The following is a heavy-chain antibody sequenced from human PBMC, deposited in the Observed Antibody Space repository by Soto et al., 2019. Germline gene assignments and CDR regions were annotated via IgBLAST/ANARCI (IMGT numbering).Heavy chain of an antibody. Sequence: ASVKVSCKASGYTFTSYGISWVRQAPGQGLEWMGWISAYNGNTNYAQKLQGRVTMTTDTSTSTAYMELRSLRSDDTAVYYCARDYDFWSGYPPGWFDPWGQGTLVTVPQ. V-gene: IGHV1-18*01. D-gene: IGHD3-3*01. J-gene: IGHJ5*02. CDR2: ISAYNGNT. CDR1: GYTFTSYG. CDR3: ARDYDFWSGYPPGWFDP.